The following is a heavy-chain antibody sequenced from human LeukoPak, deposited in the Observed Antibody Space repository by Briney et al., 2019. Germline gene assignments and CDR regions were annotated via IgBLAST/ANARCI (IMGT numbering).Heavy chain of an antibody. J-gene: IGHJ5*02. CDR1: GFTFSGSA. V-gene: IGHV3-73*01. D-gene: IGHD3-16*01. Sequence: GGSLRLSCAASGFTFSGSAMHWVRQASGKGLEWVGRIRSKANSYATAYAASVKSMFTITRENSKNTPYLQMNGLKTDDTAVDYCTREGATEGHIWGSDDTWFDPWGQGTLVTVSS. CDR2: IRSKANSYAT. CDR3: TREGATEGHIWGSDDTWFDP.